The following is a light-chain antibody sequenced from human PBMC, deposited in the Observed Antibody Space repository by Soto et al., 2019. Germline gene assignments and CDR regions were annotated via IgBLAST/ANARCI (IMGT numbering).Light chain of an antibody. CDR1: QEITNY. CDR2: DAS. CDR3: HNLLTLT. J-gene: IGKJ4*01. V-gene: IGKV1-33*01. Sequence: DVRMTQSPSTLSASVGDRVSITCQASQEITNYLNWCQQKPGKAPNLLIYDASNLETVVPSRFSGSESGTDFTFTISSLQPEDIATYKYHNLLTLTFGGGTKVDIK.